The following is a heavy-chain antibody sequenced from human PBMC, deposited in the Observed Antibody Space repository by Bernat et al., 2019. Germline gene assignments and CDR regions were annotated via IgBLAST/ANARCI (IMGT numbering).Heavy chain of an antibody. D-gene: IGHD2-2*01. V-gene: IGHV1-18*01. Sequence: QVQLVQSGAEVKKPGASVKVSCKASGYTFTSYGISWVRQAPGQGLEWMGWISAYNGNTNYGQKLQGRVTMTTDTSASTAYMELRSLRSDDTAVYYCARDVRGYCSSTSCHYYMDVWGKGTTVTVSS. CDR2: ISAYNGNT. CDR1: GYTFTSYG. J-gene: IGHJ6*03. CDR3: ARDVRGYCSSTSCHYYMDV.